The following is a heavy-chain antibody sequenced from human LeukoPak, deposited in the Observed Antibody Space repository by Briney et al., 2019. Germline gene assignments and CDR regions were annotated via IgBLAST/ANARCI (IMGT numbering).Heavy chain of an antibody. CDR3: AKASRIQLWSPFDY. Sequence: GGSLRLSCAASGFTFSSYAMSWVRQAPGKGLEWVSAISGSGGSAYYADSVKGRFTISRDNSKNTLYLQMNSLRAEDTAVYYCAKASRIQLWSPFDYWGQGTLVTVSS. CDR1: GFTFSSYA. V-gene: IGHV3-23*01. D-gene: IGHD5-18*01. J-gene: IGHJ4*02. CDR2: ISGSGGSA.